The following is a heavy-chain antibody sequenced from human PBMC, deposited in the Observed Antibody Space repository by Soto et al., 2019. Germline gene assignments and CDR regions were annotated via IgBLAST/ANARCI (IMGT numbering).Heavy chain of an antibody. Sequence: QVQLVESGGGGVQPGGSLRLSCEASGFTFSTYGMNWVRQAPGKGLEWVAVIWYDGRKQSYADSVRGRLTISRDNSKNTLYLQMNSLRVEDTAVYYCAGDSLIGSAPNGYYYYGLDVWGQGTTVTVSS. CDR2: IWYDGRKQ. J-gene: IGHJ6*02. V-gene: IGHV3-33*01. CDR3: AGDSLIGSAPNGYYYYGLDV. CDR1: GFTFSTYG. D-gene: IGHD1-26*01.